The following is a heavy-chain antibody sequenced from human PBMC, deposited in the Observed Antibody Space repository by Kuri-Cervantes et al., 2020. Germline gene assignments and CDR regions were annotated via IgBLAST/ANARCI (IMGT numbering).Heavy chain of an antibody. CDR2: ISSSSSYI. J-gene: IGHJ3*02. CDR3: AKDRSYDAFDI. D-gene: IGHD5-18*01. CDR1: GFTFNTYS. Sequence: GESLKISCAASGFTFNTYSMNWVRQAPGKGLEWVSSISSSSSYIYYADSVKGRFTISRDNAKNSLYLQMNSLRAEDTALYYCAKDRSYDAFDIWGQGAMVTVSS. V-gene: IGHV3-21*04.